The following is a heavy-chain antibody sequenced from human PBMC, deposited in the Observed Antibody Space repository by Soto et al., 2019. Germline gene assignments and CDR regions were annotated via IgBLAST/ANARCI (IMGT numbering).Heavy chain of an antibody. V-gene: IGHV3-74*01. J-gene: IGHJ4*02. CDR2: INGDGSDT. CDR1: GFSFRSYW. D-gene: IGHD1-26*01. Sequence: GGSLRLSCAASGFSFRSYWMHWVRQAPGKGLVWVSRINGDGSDTSYADSVKGRFTISRDNAKNTLYLQMNSLRADDTAVYYCASLSGRFDYWGQGTLVTVSS. CDR3: ASLSGRFDY.